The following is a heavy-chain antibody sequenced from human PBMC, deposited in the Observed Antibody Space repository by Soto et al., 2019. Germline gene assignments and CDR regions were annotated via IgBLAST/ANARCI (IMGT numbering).Heavy chain of an antibody. CDR2: IYYSGST. J-gene: IGHJ5*02. Sequence: PSETLSLTCTVSGGSISSGGYYWSWIRQHPGTGLEWIGYIYYSGSTYYNPSLKSRVTISVDTSKNQFSLKLSSVTAADTAVYYCARGDYYDSSGPPPFDPWGQGTLVTVSS. CDR1: GGSISSGGYY. V-gene: IGHV4-31*03. D-gene: IGHD3-22*01. CDR3: ARGDYYDSSGPPPFDP.